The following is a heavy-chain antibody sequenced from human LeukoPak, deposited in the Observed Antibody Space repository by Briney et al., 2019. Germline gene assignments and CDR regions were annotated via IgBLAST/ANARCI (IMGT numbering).Heavy chain of an antibody. J-gene: IGHJ5*02. D-gene: IGHD6-6*01. CDR1: GGSISSYY. V-gene: IGHV4-59*01. Sequence: SETLSLTCTVSGGSISSYYWSWIRQPPGKGLEWIGYIYYSGSTNYNPSLKSRVTISVDTSKNQFSLKLSSVTAADTAVYYCARVKRSSSSGSRIRFDPWGQGTLVTVSS. CDR3: ARVKRSSSSGSRIRFDP. CDR2: IYYSGST.